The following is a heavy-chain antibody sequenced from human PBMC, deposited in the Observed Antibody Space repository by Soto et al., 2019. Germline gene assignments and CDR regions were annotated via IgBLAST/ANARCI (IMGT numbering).Heavy chain of an antibody. Sequence: GGSLRLSCAASGFTVSSYAMHWVRQAPGKGLEWVAVISYDGSNKYYADSVKGRFTISRDNSKNTLYLQMNSLRAEDTAVYYCARDQDFWSGYFSEYYFDYWGQGTLVTVSS. CDR2: ISYDGSNK. V-gene: IGHV3-30-3*01. J-gene: IGHJ4*02. CDR3: ARDQDFWSGYFSEYYFDY. CDR1: GFTVSSYA. D-gene: IGHD3-3*01.